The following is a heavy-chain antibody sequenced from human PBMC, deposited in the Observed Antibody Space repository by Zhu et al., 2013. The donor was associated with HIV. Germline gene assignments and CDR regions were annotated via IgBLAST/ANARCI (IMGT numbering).Heavy chain of an antibody. V-gene: IGHV1-69*12. CDR3: AGSYCTNGVCSMAYS. J-gene: IGHJ4*02. Sequence: QVQLVQSGAEVKKPGSSVKVSCKASGGTFSSYAISWVRQAPGQGLEWMGWIIPIFGLANYAQRFQGRVTITADESTSTANMELSSLRSEDTAVYYCAGSYCTNGVCSMAYSWGQGTLVSVSS. CDR1: GGTFSSYA. CDR2: IIPIFGLA. D-gene: IGHD2-8*01.